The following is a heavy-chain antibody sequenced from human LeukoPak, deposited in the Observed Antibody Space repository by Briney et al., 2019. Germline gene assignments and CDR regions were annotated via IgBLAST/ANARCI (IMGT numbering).Heavy chain of an antibody. J-gene: IGHJ4*02. Sequence: PGGSLRLSCTASGFTFSSYAMGWVRQAPGKGLEWVSSISGSGCSAYYEYSVKGRYTISRDNSTNTLYLQMNSLRAENTAVYYCAKDRPIGYSYGPPDYWGQGTLVTVSS. V-gene: IGHV3-23*01. CDR2: ISGSGCSA. CDR3: AKDRPIGYSYGPPDY. D-gene: IGHD5-18*01. CDR1: GFTFSSYA.